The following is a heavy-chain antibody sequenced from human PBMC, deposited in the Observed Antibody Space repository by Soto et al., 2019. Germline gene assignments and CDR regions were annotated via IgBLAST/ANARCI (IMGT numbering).Heavy chain of an antibody. CDR1: GYSFTSYW. CDR3: ARRVERWLLNLRHDAFDI. CDR2: IYPGDSDT. D-gene: IGHD2-15*01. V-gene: IGHV5-51*01. J-gene: IGHJ3*02. Sequence: GESLKISCKGSGYSFTSYWIGWVRQMPGKGLEWMGIIYPGDSDTRYSPSFQGQVTISADKSISTAYLQWSSLKASDTAMYYCARRVERWLLNLRHDAFDIWGQGTMVTVSS.